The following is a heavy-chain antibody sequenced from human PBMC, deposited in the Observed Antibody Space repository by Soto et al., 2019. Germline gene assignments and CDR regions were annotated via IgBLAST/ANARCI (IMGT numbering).Heavy chain of an antibody. Sequence: QVQLVQSEAEAKKPGASLKVSCRASGYNFANYGISWVRQAPGQGLEWMGRISAHNGDTKYAQKVQGTVTTTADTSTSTAYIEMWSLRSDDTAVYYCTRDAAYNEFWGGVMELYSYNMDVWGQGTTVTV. CDR2: ISAHNGDT. V-gene: IGHV1-18*01. J-gene: IGHJ6*02. D-gene: IGHD3-3*01. CDR1: GYNFANYG. CDR3: TRDAAYNEFWGGVMELYSYNMDV.